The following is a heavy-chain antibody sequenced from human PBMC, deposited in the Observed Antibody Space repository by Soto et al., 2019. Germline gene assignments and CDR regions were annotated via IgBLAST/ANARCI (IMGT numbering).Heavy chain of an antibody. D-gene: IGHD3-22*01. CDR1: GFTFSSYA. V-gene: IGHV3-23*01. J-gene: IGHJ4*02. Sequence: PGGSLRLSCAASGFTFSSYAMSWVRRAPGKGLEWVSAISGSGGSTYYADSVKGRFTISRDNSKNTLYLQMNSLRAEDTAVYYCAKAPYYYDSSGYEYGYFDYWGQGTLVTVSS. CDR3: AKAPYYYDSSGYEYGYFDY. CDR2: ISGSGGST.